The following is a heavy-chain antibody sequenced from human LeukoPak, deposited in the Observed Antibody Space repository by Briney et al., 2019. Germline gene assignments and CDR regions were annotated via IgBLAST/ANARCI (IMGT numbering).Heavy chain of an antibody. J-gene: IGHJ6*03. Sequence: ASVKVSCKASGYTFTSYYMHWVRQAPGQGLEWMGIINPSGGSTSYAQKLQGRVTMTTDTSTSTAYMELRSLRSDDTAVYYCARDIVQISSYYYYMDVWGKGTTVTVSS. CDR1: GYTFTSYY. V-gene: IGHV1-46*01. CDR2: INPSGGST. CDR3: ARDIVQISSYYYYMDV. D-gene: IGHD2-8*01.